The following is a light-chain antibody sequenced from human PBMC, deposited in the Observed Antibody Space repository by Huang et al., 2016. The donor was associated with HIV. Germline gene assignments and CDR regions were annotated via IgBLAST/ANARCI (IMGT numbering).Light chain of an antibody. Sequence: EIVLTQSPATLSVSPGERATLACRASQSVSSYLAWYQQKPGEAPRRLIYDASNRATGIPARFSGSGSGTDFTLTISSLEPEDFAVYYCQQRSNWAPITFGGGTKVEIK. CDR2: DAS. CDR1: QSVSSY. J-gene: IGKJ4*01. CDR3: QQRSNWAPIT. V-gene: IGKV3-11*01.